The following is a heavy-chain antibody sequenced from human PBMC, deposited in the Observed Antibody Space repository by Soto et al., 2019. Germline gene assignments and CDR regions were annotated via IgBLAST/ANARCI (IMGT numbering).Heavy chain of an antibody. Sequence: EVQLLESGGGLVQPGGSLRLSCAASGFTFSSYAMSWVRQAPGKGLEWVSAISGSGGSTYYTDSVKGRFTISRDNSKNTLYLQMNSLRAEDTAVYYCAKAPYYYGSGRMDYWGQGTLVTVSS. J-gene: IGHJ4*02. V-gene: IGHV3-23*01. CDR2: ISGSGGST. CDR3: AKAPYYYGSGRMDY. D-gene: IGHD3-10*01. CDR1: GFTFSSYA.